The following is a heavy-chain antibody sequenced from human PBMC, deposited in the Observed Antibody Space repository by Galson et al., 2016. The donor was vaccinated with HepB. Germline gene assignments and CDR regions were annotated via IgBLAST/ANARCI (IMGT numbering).Heavy chain of an antibody. CDR3: AQELRPNDH. Sequence: SLRLPCAASGLTFINCAMSWARQAPPQGLASVSHLDISGGLTYYADSVKGQITVSRDNSKNTPYMQMDSLRVDDMAVYYCAQELRPNDHWGQGTLVTVSS. J-gene: IGHJ4*02. V-gene: IGHV3-23*01. CDR1: GLTFINCA. CDR2: LDISGGLT. D-gene: IGHD4-17*01.